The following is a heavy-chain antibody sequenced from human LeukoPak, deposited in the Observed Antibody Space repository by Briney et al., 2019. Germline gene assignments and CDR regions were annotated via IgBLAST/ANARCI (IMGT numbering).Heavy chain of an antibody. CDR1: GGTISRYY. CDR2: IYSTGST. V-gene: IGHV4-59*07. D-gene: IGHD4/OR15-4a*01. CDR3: AGEEPHTKVPKAMDV. Sequence: SDTLSLTCTASGGTISRYYWSWMRQPPGKGPEWIGYIYSTGSTTYNPSLNSRVTISVETSNTQFSLTLSSVAAAHTAVYYFAGEEPHTKVPKAMDVWGQGTTVTVSS. J-gene: IGHJ6*02.